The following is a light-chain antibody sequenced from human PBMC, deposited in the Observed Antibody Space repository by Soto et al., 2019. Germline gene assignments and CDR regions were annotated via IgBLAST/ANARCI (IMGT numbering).Light chain of an antibody. CDR2: AAS. J-gene: IGKJ1*01. Sequence: DIQLTQSPSFLSASVGDRVTVTCRASQDISSYLAWYQQKPGKAPKLLIYAASTLQSGVPSRFSGSGSGTEFTLTISSLQPEDFATYYCQQLNSYPTFGQGTKVEIK. CDR1: QDISSY. CDR3: QQLNSYPT. V-gene: IGKV1-9*01.